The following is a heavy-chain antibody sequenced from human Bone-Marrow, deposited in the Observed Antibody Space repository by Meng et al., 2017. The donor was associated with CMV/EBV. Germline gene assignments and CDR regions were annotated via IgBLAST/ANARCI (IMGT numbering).Heavy chain of an antibody. CDR1: GGSISSSTYH. D-gene: IGHD1/OR15-1a*01. Sequence: SESRSLTCTVSGGSISSSTYHWGWIRQPPGKGLEWIGSIHNSGTTYYNPSLKSRVTISVDPSKNQFSLKMSSVTAADTAVYYCAPSQQRGWVDPWGQGTLVTVSS. V-gene: IGHV4-39*07. CDR2: IHNSGTT. CDR3: APSQQRGWVDP. J-gene: IGHJ5*02.